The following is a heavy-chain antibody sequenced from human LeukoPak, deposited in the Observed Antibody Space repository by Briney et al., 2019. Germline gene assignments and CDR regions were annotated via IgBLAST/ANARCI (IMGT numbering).Heavy chain of an antibody. J-gene: IGHJ5*02. V-gene: IGHV4-61*01. CDR3: ARGARYCSSTSCFRRQWFDP. CDR2: IYYSGST. CDR1: GGSVSSGSYY. D-gene: IGHD2-2*01. Sequence: SETLSLTCTVSGGSVSSGSYYWSWIRQPPGKGLEWIGYIYYSGSTNYNPSLKSRVTISVDTSKNQFSLKLSSVTAADTAVYYCARGARYCSSTSCFRRQWFDPWGQGTLVTVSS.